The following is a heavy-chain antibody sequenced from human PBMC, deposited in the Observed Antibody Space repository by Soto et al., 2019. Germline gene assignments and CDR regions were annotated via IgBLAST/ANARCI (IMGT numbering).Heavy chain of an antibody. CDR1: GGSISSYY. J-gene: IGHJ6*03. CDR3: ARTGDRSGYYYYYMDV. Sequence: ETLSLTCTVSGGSISSYYWIWIRQPPGKGLKWIGYIYYSGSTKYNPSLKSRVTISVDTSKNQFSLQLSSVTAADTAVYYCARTGDRSGYYYYYMDVWGKGTTVTVSS. D-gene: IGHD7-27*01. V-gene: IGHV4-59*08. CDR2: IYYSGST.